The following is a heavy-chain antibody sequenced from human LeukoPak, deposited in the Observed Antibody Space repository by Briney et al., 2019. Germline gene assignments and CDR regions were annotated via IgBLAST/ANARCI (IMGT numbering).Heavy chain of an antibody. J-gene: IGHJ4*02. CDR2: IYHTGST. Sequence: SETLSLTCTVSGGSISSYYWSWIRQPPRKGLEWIANIYHTGSTNYNPSLSSRVTISIDTAKNQFSLKLTSVTAADTAVYYCARRGRNSSGWQDYLWGQGTLVTVSS. D-gene: IGHD6-25*01. CDR1: GGSISSYY. CDR3: ARRGRNSSGWQDYL. V-gene: IGHV4-59*01.